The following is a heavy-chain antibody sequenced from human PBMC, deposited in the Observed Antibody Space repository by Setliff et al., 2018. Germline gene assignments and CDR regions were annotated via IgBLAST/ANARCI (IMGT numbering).Heavy chain of an antibody. CDR2: IHHSGKA. CDR1: GFSISSGYY. V-gene: IGHV4-38-2*01. Sequence: PSETLSLTCAVSGFSISSGYYWGWIRQPPGKGLEWIVNIHHSGKAYYNPSLKSRVTMSVDTSKNHVSLKLSSVTAADMAVYYCARGGTYRYFDYWGQGALVTVSS. J-gene: IGHJ4*02. CDR3: ARGGTYRYFDY.